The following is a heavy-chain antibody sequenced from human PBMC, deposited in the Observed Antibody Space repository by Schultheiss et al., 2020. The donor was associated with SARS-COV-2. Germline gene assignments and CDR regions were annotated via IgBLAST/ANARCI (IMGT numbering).Heavy chain of an antibody. V-gene: IGHV3-23*01. J-gene: IGHJ5*02. Sequence: GGSLRLSCAASGFTFSGSAMHWVRQASGKGLEWVSAISGSGGNTYYADSVKGRFTISRDNSKNTLYLQMNSLRAEDTAVYYCARDVNQLLSPWGQGTLVTVSS. CDR3: ARDVNQLLSP. CDR1: GFTFSGSA. CDR2: ISGSGGNT. D-gene: IGHD1-14*01.